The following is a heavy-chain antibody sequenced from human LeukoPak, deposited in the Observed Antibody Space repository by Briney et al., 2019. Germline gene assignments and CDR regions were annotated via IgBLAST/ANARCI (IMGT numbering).Heavy chain of an antibody. CDR1: GGSINNYY. D-gene: IGHD4-17*01. V-gene: IGHV4-59*01. CDR2: IYYRGST. Sequence: SETLSLTCTVSGGSINNYYWSWIRQPPGKGLEWIGYIYYRGSTNYNSSLKSRVTFSVDTSKNQFSLKLNSVTAADTAVYYRARGGDYGDLRYFDYWGQGTLVTVSS. CDR3: ARGGDYGDLRYFDY. J-gene: IGHJ4*02.